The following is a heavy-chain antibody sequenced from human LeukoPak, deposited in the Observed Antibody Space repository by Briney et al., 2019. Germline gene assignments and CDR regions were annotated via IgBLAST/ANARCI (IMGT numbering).Heavy chain of an antibody. J-gene: IGHJ4*02. D-gene: IGHD3-10*01. CDR3: AIKEWFGELLFDY. Sequence: ASVKVSCKASGYTFTSYGISWVRQAPGQGLGWMGWISAYNGNTNYAQKLQGRVTMTTDTSTSTAYMELRCLRSDDTAVYYCAIKEWFGELLFDYWGQGTLVTVSS. CDR1: GYTFTSYG. CDR2: ISAYNGNT. V-gene: IGHV1-18*01.